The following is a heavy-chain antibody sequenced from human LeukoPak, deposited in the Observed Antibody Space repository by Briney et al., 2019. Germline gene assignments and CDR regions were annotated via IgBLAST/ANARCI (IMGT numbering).Heavy chain of an antibody. V-gene: IGHV1-2*02. Sequence: ASVKVSCKASGYTFTGYYMHWVRQAPGQGLEWMGWINPKSGGTNYLQKFQGRVTMTSDPSISTAYMELSRLRSDDTAVYYCARATAENDYWGQGTLVTVSS. CDR2: INPKSGGT. CDR3: ARATAENDY. D-gene: IGHD1-14*01. CDR1: GYTFTGYY. J-gene: IGHJ4*02.